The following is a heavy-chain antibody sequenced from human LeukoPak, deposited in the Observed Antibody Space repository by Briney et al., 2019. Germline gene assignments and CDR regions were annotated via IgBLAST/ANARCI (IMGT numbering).Heavy chain of an antibody. CDR3: ARGRGVVISALDI. J-gene: IGHJ3*02. V-gene: IGHV3-23*01. D-gene: IGHD3-22*01. Sequence: GGSLRLSCAASGFTFSSYAMSWVRQAPGKGLEWVSAISGSGGSTYYADSVKGRFTISRDNSKNSLYLQMNSLRAEDTAVYYCARGRGVVISALDIWGQGTMVTVSS. CDR1: GFTFSSYA. CDR2: ISGSGGST.